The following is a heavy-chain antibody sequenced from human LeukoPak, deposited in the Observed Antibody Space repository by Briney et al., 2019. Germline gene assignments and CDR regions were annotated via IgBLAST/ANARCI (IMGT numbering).Heavy chain of an antibody. Sequence: SVKVSCKASGYTFTDYFLHWVRQAPGQGLEWMGGIIPIFGTANYAQKFQGRVTITADESTSTAYMELSSLRSEDTAVYYCAREGLRLGELSSYWGQGTLVTVSS. CDR2: IIPIFGTA. CDR3: AREGLRLGELSSY. D-gene: IGHD3-16*02. V-gene: IGHV1-69*13. CDR1: GYTFTDYF. J-gene: IGHJ4*02.